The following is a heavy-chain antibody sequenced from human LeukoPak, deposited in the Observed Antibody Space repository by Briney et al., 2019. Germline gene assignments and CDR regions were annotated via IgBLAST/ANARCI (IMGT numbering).Heavy chain of an antibody. J-gene: IGHJ6*02. CDR3: ARSGAARFYYYYGMDV. CDR1: GGSISSGDYY. D-gene: IGHD6-6*01. CDR2: INHSGST. V-gene: IGHV4-30-4*01. Sequence: NASQTLSLTCTVSGGSISSGDYYRSWIRQPPGKGLEWIGEINHSGSTNYNPSLKSRVTISVDTSKNQFSLKLSSVTAADTAVYYCARSGAARFYYYYGMDVWGQGTTVTVSS.